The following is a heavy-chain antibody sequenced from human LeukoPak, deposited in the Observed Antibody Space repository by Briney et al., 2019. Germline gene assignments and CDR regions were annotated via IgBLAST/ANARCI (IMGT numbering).Heavy chain of an antibody. V-gene: IGHV2-26*01. CDR2: IFSNDEK. CDR3: ARIVIVGATTNWFDP. D-gene: IGHD1-26*01. Sequence: SGPVLLKPTATLTLTCTVSGFSLRNARMGVSWIRQPPGKALEWLSHIFSNDEKSYSTSLKSRLTISKDTSKSQVVLTMTNMDPVDTATYYCARIVIVGATTNWFDPWGQGTLVTVSS. CDR1: GFSLRNARMG. J-gene: IGHJ5*02.